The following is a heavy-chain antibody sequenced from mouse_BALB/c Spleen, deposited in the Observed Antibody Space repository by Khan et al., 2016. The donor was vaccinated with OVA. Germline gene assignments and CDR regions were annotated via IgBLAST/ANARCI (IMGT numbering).Heavy chain of an antibody. D-gene: IGHD2-10*01. CDR1: GYTFTNYG. CDR2: INTYTGEP. J-gene: IGHJ4*01. Sequence: QIQLVQSGPELKKPGETVKISCKASGYTFTNYGMNWVKQAPGRGLKWMGWINTYTGEPTYADDFKGRFVFSLETSASTAYLQINNLKNEETATYFCARPPYFSYVMGYWVQGTSVTVSS. V-gene: IGHV9-3-1*01. CDR3: ARPPYFSYVMGY.